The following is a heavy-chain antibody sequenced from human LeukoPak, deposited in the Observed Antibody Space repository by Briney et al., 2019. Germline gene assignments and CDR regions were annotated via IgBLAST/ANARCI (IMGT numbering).Heavy chain of an antibody. CDR3: ARDTPRPTDYYDSSGYYHFDY. J-gene: IGHJ4*02. V-gene: IGHV1-18*01. CDR1: GYTFTSYG. D-gene: IGHD3-22*01. Sequence: ASVKVSCKASGYTFTSYGISWVRQAPGQGLEWMGWISAYNGNTNYAQKLQGRVNMTTDTSTSTAYMELRSLRSDDTAVYYCARDTPRPTDYYDSSGYYHFDYWGQGTLVTVSS. CDR2: ISAYNGNT.